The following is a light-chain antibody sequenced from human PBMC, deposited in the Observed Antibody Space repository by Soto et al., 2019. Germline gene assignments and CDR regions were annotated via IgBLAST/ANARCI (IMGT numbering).Light chain of an antibody. CDR1: SSDVGSYNL. V-gene: IGLV2-23*01. CDR3: CSYAGSSTV. Sequence: QSALTQPASVSGSPGQSITISCTGTSSDVGSYNLVSWYQQHPGKAPKLTIYEGSKRPSGVSNRFSGSKSGNTASLTISGLQAEDEADYYCCSYAGSSTVFGGGTKVTVL. J-gene: IGLJ3*02. CDR2: EGS.